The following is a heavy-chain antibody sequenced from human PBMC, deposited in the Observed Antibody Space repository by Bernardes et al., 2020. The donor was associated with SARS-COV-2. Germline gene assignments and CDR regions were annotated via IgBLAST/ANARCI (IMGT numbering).Heavy chain of an antibody. J-gene: IGHJ5*02. D-gene: IGHD3-3*01. CDR1: GYRFTDYS. CDR3: ARCRFLDNNWFDP. V-gene: IGHV1-46*01. CDR2: INPSGGRT. Sequence: ASEKVSCKASGYRFTDYSIHWVRQAPGQGLEWMGIINPSGGRTSYAQKFQDRITLTRDTSTSTVYMELNSLRSEDTAVYYCARCRFLDNNWFDPGAREPWSPSPQ.